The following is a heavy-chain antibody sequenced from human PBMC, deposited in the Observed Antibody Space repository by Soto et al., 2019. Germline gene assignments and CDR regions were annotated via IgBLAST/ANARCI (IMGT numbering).Heavy chain of an antibody. D-gene: IGHD6-13*01. CDR2: IYPGDSDT. J-gene: IGHJ2*01. CDR3: ARRGRQQLANWYFDL. Sequence: GESLKISCKGSGYSFTSYWIGWVRQMPGKGLEWMGIIYPGDSDTRYSPSFQGQVTISADKSISTAYLQWSSLKASDTAMYYCARRGRQQLANWYFDLWGRGTLVTVSS. V-gene: IGHV5-51*01. CDR1: GYSFTSYW.